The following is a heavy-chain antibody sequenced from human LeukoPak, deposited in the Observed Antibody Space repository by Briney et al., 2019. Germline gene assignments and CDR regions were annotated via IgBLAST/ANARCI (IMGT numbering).Heavy chain of an antibody. CDR3: ARGRRNYYGSGSYYVY. Sequence: SVKVSCKASGGTFSSYAISWVRQAPGQGLEWMGGIIPIFGTANYAQKFQGRVTITADESTSTAYMELSSLRSEDTAVYYCARGRRNYYGSGSYYVYWGQGTLVTVSS. CDR1: GGTFSSYA. J-gene: IGHJ4*02. V-gene: IGHV1-69*01. D-gene: IGHD3-10*01. CDR2: IIPIFGTA.